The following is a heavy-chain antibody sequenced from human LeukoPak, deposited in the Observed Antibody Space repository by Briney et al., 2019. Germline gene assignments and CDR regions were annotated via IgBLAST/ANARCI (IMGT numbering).Heavy chain of an antibody. CDR2: IKQDGSEK. CDR3: AKDTGYSGYVGSFDY. D-gene: IGHD5-12*01. V-gene: IGHV3-7*03. J-gene: IGHJ4*02. Sequence: SGGSLRLSCAASGFTFSSYWMSWVRQAPGKGLEWVANIKQDGSEKYYVDSVKGRFTISRDNAKNSLYLQMNSLRAEDTALYYCAKDTGYSGYVGSFDYWGQGTLVTVSS. CDR1: GFTFSSYW.